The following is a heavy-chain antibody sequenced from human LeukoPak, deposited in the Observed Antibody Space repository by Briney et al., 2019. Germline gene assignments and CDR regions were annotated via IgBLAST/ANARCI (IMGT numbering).Heavy chain of an antibody. Sequence: ASVKVSCKASGYRFTGHYMHWVRQASGQGQEWLGWINPKSGGTNYAQKFQGRVTMTSDTSISTVYMELSGLRSDDSAVYYCARDVGTYLSWGQGTLVTVSA. CDR1: GYRFTGHY. V-gene: IGHV1-2*02. D-gene: IGHD1-26*01. J-gene: IGHJ1*01. CDR2: INPKSGGT. CDR3: ARDVGTYLS.